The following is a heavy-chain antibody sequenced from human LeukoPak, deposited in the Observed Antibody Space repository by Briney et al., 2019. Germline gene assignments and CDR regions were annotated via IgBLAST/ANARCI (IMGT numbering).Heavy chain of an antibody. V-gene: IGHV3-72*01. CDR1: GFTFSDHY. Sequence: GGSLRLSCAASGFTFSDHYMDWVRQAPGKGLEWVGRIRNKAKSYTTDYAASVKGRFTISRDDSKNSLYLQMNSLKAEDTAVYFCAGLSGGGSWGYWGQGTLLTVSS. CDR2: IRNKAKSYTT. D-gene: IGHD2-8*02. CDR3: AGLSGGGSWGY. J-gene: IGHJ4*02.